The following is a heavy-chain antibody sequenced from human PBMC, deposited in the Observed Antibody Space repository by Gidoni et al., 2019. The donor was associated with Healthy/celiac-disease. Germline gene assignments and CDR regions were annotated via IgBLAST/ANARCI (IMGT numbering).Heavy chain of an antibody. D-gene: IGHD4-17*01. CDR1: GGTFISYA. CDR2: IIPMFGTA. J-gene: IGHJ3*02. V-gene: IGHV1-69*01. Sequence: QVQLVQSGAEVKKPGSSVKVSCKASGGTFISYAISWVRQAPGQGVEWMGWIIPMFGTANYAQKFQGRVTITADESKSTAYMEMSSLRSEETAVDDCARGGDTVTPGSFEIGGQGTMVNVSS. CDR3: ARGGDTVTPGSFEI.